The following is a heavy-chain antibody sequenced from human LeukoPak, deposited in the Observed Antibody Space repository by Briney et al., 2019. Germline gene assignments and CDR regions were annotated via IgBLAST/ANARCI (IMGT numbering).Heavy chain of an antibody. J-gene: IGHJ4*02. V-gene: IGHV1-8*01. CDR2: MNPNSGST. CDR3: ARDFGEDGYIFFDY. Sequence: ASVKVSCKASGYTFTSYDINWVRQVTGQGLEWMGWMNPNSGSTGYAQKFQGRVTMTRDTSISTAYMELSRLKSDDTAVYYCARDFGEDGYIFFDYWGQGTLVTVSS. CDR1: GYTFTSYD. D-gene: IGHD5-24*01.